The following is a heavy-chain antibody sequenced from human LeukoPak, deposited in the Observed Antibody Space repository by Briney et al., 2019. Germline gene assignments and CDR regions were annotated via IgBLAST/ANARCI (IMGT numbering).Heavy chain of an antibody. CDR3: ARDQHYYGSGSYYIDP. CDR2: INPNSGGT. V-gene: IGHV1-2*02. J-gene: IGHJ5*02. CDR1: GYTFTGYN. D-gene: IGHD3-10*01. Sequence: ASVRVSCKASGYTFTGYNMDWVRQAPGQGLEWMGWINPNSGGTNYAQTCQGRVTMTRDTAISTAYMELSRLRSDDTAVYYCARDQHYYGSGSYYIDPWGQGTLVTVSS.